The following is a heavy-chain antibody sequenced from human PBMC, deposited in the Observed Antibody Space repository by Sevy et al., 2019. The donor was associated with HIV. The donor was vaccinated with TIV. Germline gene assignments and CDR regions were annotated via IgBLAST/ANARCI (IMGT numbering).Heavy chain of an antibody. CDR1: GFAFSSFW. CDR2: ISTSGTYK. Sequence: GGSLRLSCAASGFAFSSFWMSWVRQAPGKGLEWVSFISTSGTYKYYADSVKGRFTISRDNAKNSLFLQMNSLRADDTAVYYCARDLNDYNNYMYSFDYWGQGTLVTVSS. V-gene: IGHV3-21*01. CDR3: ARDLNDYNNYMYSFDY. D-gene: IGHD4-4*01. J-gene: IGHJ4*02.